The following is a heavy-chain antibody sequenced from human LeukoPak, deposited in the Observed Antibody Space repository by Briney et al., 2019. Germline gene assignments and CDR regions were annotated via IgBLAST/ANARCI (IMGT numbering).Heavy chain of an antibody. CDR2: ITSGDST. Sequence: GGSLRLSCAASGFTFSNYAISWVRQAPGKGLEWVSHITSGDSTYYADSVKGRFTISRDNSKNTLYLQMNSLRAEDTAVYHCARAYSTSWYDYWGQGTLVTVSS. V-gene: IGHV3-23*01. CDR3: ARAYSTSWYDY. J-gene: IGHJ4*02. D-gene: IGHD6-13*01. CDR1: GFTFSNYA.